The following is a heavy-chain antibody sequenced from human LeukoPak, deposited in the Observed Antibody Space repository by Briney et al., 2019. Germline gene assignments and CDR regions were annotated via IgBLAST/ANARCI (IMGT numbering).Heavy chain of an antibody. CDR3: ARDRGATSFDY. V-gene: IGHV3-30*04. D-gene: IGHD1-26*01. J-gene: IGHJ4*02. CDR1: GFTFSSYA. Sequence: PGRSLRLSCAASGFTFSSYAMHWVRQAPGKGLEWVAFISYDGSNKYYADSVKGRFTISRDNSKNTLYLQMNSLRAEDTAVYYCARDRGATSFDYWGQGTLVTVSS. CDR2: ISYDGSNK.